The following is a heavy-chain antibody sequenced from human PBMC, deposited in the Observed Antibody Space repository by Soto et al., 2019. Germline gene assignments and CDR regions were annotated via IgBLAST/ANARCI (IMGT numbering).Heavy chain of an antibody. J-gene: IGHJ6*02. CDR2: INPSGGST. CDR3: ARAYEYSSSFYYYGMDV. V-gene: IGHV1-46*01. CDR1: GYTFTSYD. Sequence: ASVKVSCKASGYTFTSYDINWVRQATGQGLEWMGIINPSGGSTSYAQKFQGRVTMTRDTSTSTVYMELSSLRSEDTAVYYCARAYEYSSSFYYYGMDVWGQGTTVTVSS. D-gene: IGHD6-6*01.